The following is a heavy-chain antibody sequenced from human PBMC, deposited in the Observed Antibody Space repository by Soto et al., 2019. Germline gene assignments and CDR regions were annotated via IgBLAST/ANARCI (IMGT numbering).Heavy chain of an antibody. Sequence: SETLSLTCTVSGGSISSVGYYWSWIRQHPGKGLEWIGYIYYSGSTYYNPSLKSRVTISVDTSKNQFSLKLSSVTAADTAVYYCESSAAMDGTGAYYYYYGMDVWGQGTTGNVSS. V-gene: IGHV4-31*03. CDR2: IYYSGST. CDR3: ESSAAMDGTGAYYYYYGMDV. CDR1: GGSISSVGYY. D-gene: IGHD5-18*01. J-gene: IGHJ6*02.